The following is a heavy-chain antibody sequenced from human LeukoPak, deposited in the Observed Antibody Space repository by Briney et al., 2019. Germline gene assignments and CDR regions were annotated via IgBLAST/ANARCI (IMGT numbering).Heavy chain of an antibody. Sequence: GGSLRLSCAAPGFTFSDYYMTWIRQAPGKGLEWVSYISSSGSTIYYADSVKGRFTISRDNAKKSLYMQMNSLRAEDTAEYYCARDCRDGYNCGDYWGQGTLVTVSS. CDR1: GFTFSDYY. CDR3: ARDCRDGYNCGDY. D-gene: IGHD5-24*01. V-gene: IGHV3-11*01. CDR2: ISSSGSTI. J-gene: IGHJ4*02.